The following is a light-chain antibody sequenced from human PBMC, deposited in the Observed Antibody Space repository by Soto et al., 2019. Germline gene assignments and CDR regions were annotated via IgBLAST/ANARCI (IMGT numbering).Light chain of an antibody. Sequence: DIQMTQSPSSLSASVGDRVTVTCRASENINTYLYWYQPRPGKAPSLLIYAASTLPSGVPSRFSGSGSGTDFTLTINSLEPEDFATYYCQQTFVTPITFGGGTKVEMK. V-gene: IGKV1-39*01. CDR2: AAS. CDR3: QQTFVTPIT. CDR1: ENINTY. J-gene: IGKJ4*01.